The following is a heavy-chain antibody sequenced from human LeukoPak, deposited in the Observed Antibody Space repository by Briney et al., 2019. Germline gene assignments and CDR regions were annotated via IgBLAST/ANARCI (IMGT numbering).Heavy chain of an antibody. Sequence: SETLSLTCTVSGGSIDIYYWNWIRQPAGKGLEWIGRIFASGITNYNPSLKSRVTMSVDTSKNQFSLNLSSVTAADTAVYYCARESPGTYYNPLGYMDVWGKGTTVTVSS. V-gene: IGHV4-4*07. CDR2: IFASGIT. CDR3: ARESPGTYYNPLGYMDV. D-gene: IGHD3-10*01. CDR1: GGSIDIYY. J-gene: IGHJ6*03.